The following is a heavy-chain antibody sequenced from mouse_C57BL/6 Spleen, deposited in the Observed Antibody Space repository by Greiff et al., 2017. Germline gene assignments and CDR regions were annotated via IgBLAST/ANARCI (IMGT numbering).Heavy chain of an antibody. V-gene: IGHV1-81*01. D-gene: IGHD2-5*01. J-gene: IGHJ4*01. CDR1: GYTFTSYG. CDR3: ARQYSNLRLDY. Sequence: QVQLQQSGAELARPGASVKLSCKASGYTFTSYGISWVTQRTGQGLEWIGEIYPRSGNTYYNEKFKGKATLTADKSSSTAYMELRSLTAEDSAVYYCARQYSNLRLDYWGQGTSVTVSS. CDR2: IYPRSGNT.